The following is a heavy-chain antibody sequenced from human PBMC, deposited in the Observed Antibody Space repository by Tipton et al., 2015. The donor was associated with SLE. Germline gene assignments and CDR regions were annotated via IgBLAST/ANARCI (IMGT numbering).Heavy chain of an antibody. V-gene: IGHV4-59*11. CDR2: IYYTGSA. D-gene: IGHD1-26*01. J-gene: IGHJ4*02. Sequence: TLSLTCSVSGGSIGSHSWSCIRQPPGKGLEWIGYIYYTGSASYSPSLNSRVSMSVDTSRNQFSLRLSSVTAADTAVYYCARDWEGRWELHLGIWVYWGQGTLVTVSS. CDR3: ARDWEGRWELHLGIWVY. CDR1: GGSIGSHS.